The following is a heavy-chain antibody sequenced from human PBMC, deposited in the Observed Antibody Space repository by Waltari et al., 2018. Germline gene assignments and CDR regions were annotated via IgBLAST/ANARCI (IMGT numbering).Heavy chain of an antibody. Sequence: EVQLAESGGGLVQPGGSLRLSCAVSGFSFSSYWVYWVRQSPGKGLVWVSQINSEGSKIDYADSVKGRFTISRDNTKNTLYLEMNSLRAEDTAVYYCARDPSFGDFEAYFDYWGQGTLVTVSS. CDR3: ARDPSFGDFEAYFDY. J-gene: IGHJ4*02. CDR1: GFSFSSYW. D-gene: IGHD4-17*01. V-gene: IGHV3-74*01. CDR2: INSEGSKI.